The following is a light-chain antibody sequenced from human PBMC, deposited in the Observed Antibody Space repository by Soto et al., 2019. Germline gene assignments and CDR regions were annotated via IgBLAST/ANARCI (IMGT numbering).Light chain of an antibody. CDR2: GAS. J-gene: IGKJ2*01. Sequence: EIVMTQSPATLSVSPGERATLSCRASQSISSNLAWYQQKPGQAPRLLIYGASYRATGLPARFSGSGSGTEFTLTNSSLQSEDFAVYYCQQYNNWSYTCGQGTKLEI. CDR3: QQYNNWSYT. CDR1: QSISSN. V-gene: IGKV3-15*01.